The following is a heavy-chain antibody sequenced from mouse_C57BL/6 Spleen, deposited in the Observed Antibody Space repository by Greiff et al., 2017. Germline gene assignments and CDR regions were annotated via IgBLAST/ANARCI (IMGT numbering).Heavy chain of an antibody. CDR2: INPNNGGT. CDR3: ARRDYDGGYFDY. J-gene: IGHJ2*01. CDR1: GYTFTDYY. D-gene: IGHD2-4*01. V-gene: IGHV1-26*01. Sequence: EVQLQQSGPELVKPGASVKISCKASGYTFTDYYMNWVKQSHGKSLEWIGDINPNNGGTSYNQKFKGKATLTVDKSSSTAYMELRSLTSEDSAVYYCARRDYDGGYFDYWGQGTTLTVSS.